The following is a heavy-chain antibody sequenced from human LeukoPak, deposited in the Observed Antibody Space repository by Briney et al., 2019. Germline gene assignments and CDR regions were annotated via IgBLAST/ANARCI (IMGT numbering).Heavy chain of an antibody. CDR2: ISSSGSTI. Sequence: PGGSLRRSCAASGFTFSSYEMNWVRQAPGKGLDWVSYISSSGSTIYYADSVKGRFTISRDNAKNSLYLQMNSLRAEDTAVYYCARQPYSSGWYFDYWGQGTLVTVSS. V-gene: IGHV3-48*03. CDR1: GFTFSSYE. J-gene: IGHJ4*02. CDR3: ARQPYSSGWYFDY. D-gene: IGHD6-19*01.